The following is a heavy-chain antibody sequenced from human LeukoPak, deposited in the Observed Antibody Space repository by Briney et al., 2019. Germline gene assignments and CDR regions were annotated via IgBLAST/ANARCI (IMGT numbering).Heavy chain of an antibody. CDR1: GCTFSSYI. CDR3: ARAGVVPAAIRERLDWYFDL. CDR2: IIPILGIE. V-gene: IGHV1-69*02. J-gene: IGHJ2*01. Sequence: AAVTVSCKASGCTFSSYIISWVRQPPAQGLEWMGRIIPILGIENYAHKFQGRVTITADKATSTAYMDLSSLGSEDTALYYCARAGVVPAAIRERLDWYFDLWGRGTLVTVSS. D-gene: IGHD2-2*02.